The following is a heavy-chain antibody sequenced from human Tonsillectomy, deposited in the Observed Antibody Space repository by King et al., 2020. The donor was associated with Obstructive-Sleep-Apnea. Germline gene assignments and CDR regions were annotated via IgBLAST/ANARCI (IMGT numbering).Heavy chain of an antibody. CDR1: GGSISSGGYY. V-gene: IGHV4-31*03. CDR2: IYYSGST. CDR3: AGMDPDVVVPAASSDY. J-gene: IGHJ4*02. Sequence: QLQESGPGLVKPSQTLSLTCTVSGGSISSGGYYWSWIRQHPGKGLEWIGYIYYSGSTYYNPSLQGRVTISVDTSKNQFSLKLSSVTAADTAVYYCAGMDPDVVVPAASSDYWGQGTLVTVSS. D-gene: IGHD2-2*01.